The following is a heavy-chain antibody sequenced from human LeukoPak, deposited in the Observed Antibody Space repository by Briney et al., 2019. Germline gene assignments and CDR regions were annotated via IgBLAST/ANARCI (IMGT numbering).Heavy chain of an antibody. CDR3: ARSGGYATTWDY. D-gene: IGHD3-16*01. CDR1: GGSISNYY. V-gene: IGHV4-59*08. CDR2: IFHSGST. J-gene: IGHJ4*02. Sequence: MPSETLSLTCTVSGGSISNYYWSWIRQPPGKGLEWIGFIFHSGSTNYNPSLKSRVSLSIDTAKNQFSLKLNSVTAADTALYYCARSGGYATTWDYWGQGTLVTVSS.